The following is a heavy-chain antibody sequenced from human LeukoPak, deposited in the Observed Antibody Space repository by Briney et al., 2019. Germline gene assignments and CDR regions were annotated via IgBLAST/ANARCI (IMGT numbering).Heavy chain of an antibody. D-gene: IGHD1-1*01. V-gene: IGHV3-33*01. Sequence: PGGSLRLSCAESGFTFSNYGMHWVRQAPGKGLEWVAVIWYDGSNKYYADSVKGRFTISIDNSKTTLYLQMHSLRVEDTAVYYCAREYNWNDWYFFDYWGQGTLVTVSS. CDR3: AREYNWNDWYFFDY. J-gene: IGHJ4*02. CDR2: IWYDGSNK. CDR1: GFTFSNYG.